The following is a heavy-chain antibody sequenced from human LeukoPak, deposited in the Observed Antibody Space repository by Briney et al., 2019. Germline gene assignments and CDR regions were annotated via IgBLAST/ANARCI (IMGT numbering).Heavy chain of an antibody. V-gene: IGHV3-30*03. CDR1: GFTFSSYG. CDR3: ARAGGSTVSHSDY. CDR2: ISYDGSNK. Sequence: GRSLRLSCAASGFTFSSYGMHWVRQAPGKGLEWVAVISYDGSNKYYADSVKGRFTISKDNAKNSLYLQMNSLRAEDTAVYYCARAGGSTVSHSDYWGQGTLVTVSS. J-gene: IGHJ4*02. D-gene: IGHD4-17*01.